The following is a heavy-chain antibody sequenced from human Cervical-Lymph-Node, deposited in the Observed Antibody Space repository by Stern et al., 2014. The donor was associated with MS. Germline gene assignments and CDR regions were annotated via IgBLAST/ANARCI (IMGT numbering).Heavy chain of an antibody. Sequence: QVQLAQSGSELKKPGASVKVSCKASGYSFTHFALNWVRHAPGQGLQWMGWINTNTGNPSYAQAFTGRFVFSLDTSVSTAYLQISSLKAEDTAVYYCARDPHDYGDRFDYWGQGTLVTVSS. CDR1: GYSFTHFA. CDR2: INTNTGNP. CDR3: ARDPHDYGDRFDY. D-gene: IGHD4-17*01. V-gene: IGHV7-4-1*02. J-gene: IGHJ4*02.